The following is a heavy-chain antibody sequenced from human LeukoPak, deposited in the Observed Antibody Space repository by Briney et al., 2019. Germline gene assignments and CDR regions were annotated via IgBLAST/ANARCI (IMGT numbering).Heavy chain of an antibody. J-gene: IGHJ4*02. CDR2: INTNNVKR. V-gene: IGHV1-18*01. CDR1: GSTLTSYG. CDR3: ARAGQLDY. D-gene: IGHD1-1*01. Sequence: GASVKVSCKASGSTLTSYGINWVRQAPGQGLEWMGWINTNNVKRNYAQKLKGRVTMTTDTYTNTAYMELMSLTSDDTAVYYCARAGQLDYWGQGTLVTVSS.